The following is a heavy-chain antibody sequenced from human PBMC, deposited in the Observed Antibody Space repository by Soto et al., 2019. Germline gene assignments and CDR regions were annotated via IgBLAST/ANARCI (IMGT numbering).Heavy chain of an antibody. D-gene: IGHD6-19*01. V-gene: IGHV1-2*04. CDR2: INPNSGGT. CDR1: GYTFTGYY. CDR3: ARDLVSIAVAPSPPPALDI. Sequence: GASVKVSCKASGYTFTGYYMHWARQAPGPGIEWMGWINPNSGGTNYAQKFQGWVNMTRDTSISTAYMELSRLRSGDTAVYYCARDLVSIAVAPSPPPALDIGGQGTMVTVS. J-gene: IGHJ3*02.